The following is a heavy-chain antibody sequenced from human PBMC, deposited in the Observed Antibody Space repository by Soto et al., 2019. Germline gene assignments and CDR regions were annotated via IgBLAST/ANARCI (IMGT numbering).Heavy chain of an antibody. D-gene: IGHD3-22*01. V-gene: IGHV3-30*04. CDR1: GFSFITYD. Sequence: QVQLVESGGGVVQPGRSLRLSCAASGFSFITYDMHWVRQAPGKGPEWVAGIAYDGKDKHYADSVKGRFTISRDNSKNTPYVQMNSLRAEDTAVYYCARNSSGRYFDLWCLGTVVTVSS. J-gene: IGHJ2*01. CDR2: IAYDGKDK. CDR3: ARNSSGRYFDL.